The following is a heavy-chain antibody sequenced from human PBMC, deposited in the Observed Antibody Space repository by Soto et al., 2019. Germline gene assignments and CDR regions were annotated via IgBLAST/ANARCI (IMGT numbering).Heavy chain of an antibody. CDR3: ARGGSGPMRYYYYMDV. V-gene: IGHV1-2*04. Sequence: ASVKVSCRASGYTFTGYYMHWVRQAPGQGLEWMGWINPNSGGTNYAQKFQGWVTMTRDTSISTAYMELSRLRSDDTAVYYCARGGSGPMRYYYYMDVWGKGTTVTVSS. CDR1: GYTFTGYY. J-gene: IGHJ6*03. CDR2: INPNSGGT. D-gene: IGHD3-10*01.